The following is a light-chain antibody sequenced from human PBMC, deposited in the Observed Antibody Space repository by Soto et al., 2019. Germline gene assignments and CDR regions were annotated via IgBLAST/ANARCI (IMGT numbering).Light chain of an antibody. V-gene: IGKV3D-20*02. CDR1: QSVSSSY. CDR2: GAS. CDR3: QQRSNWPLT. J-gene: IGKJ5*01. Sequence: IVLTQSPGTLSLSPGERATLSCRASQSVSSSYLAWYQQKPGQAPRLLIYGASSRATGIPDRFSGSGSGTDFTLTISRLEPEDFAVYYCQQRSNWPLTFGPGTRLEIK.